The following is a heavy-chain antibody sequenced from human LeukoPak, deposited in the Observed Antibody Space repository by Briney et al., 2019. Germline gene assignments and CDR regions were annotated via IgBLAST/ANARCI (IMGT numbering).Heavy chain of an antibody. CDR1: GFTFSSYA. D-gene: IGHD2-2*02. CDR3: ARVAVYQLLYGEGAFDY. V-gene: IGHV3-30*01. Sequence: GGSPRLSRAASGFTFSSYAMHWVRQAPGKGLEWVAVISYVGSNKYYADSVKGRFTISRDNSKNTLYLQMNSLRAEDTAVYYCARVAVYQLLYGEGAFDYWGQGTLVTVSS. CDR2: ISYVGSNK. J-gene: IGHJ4*02.